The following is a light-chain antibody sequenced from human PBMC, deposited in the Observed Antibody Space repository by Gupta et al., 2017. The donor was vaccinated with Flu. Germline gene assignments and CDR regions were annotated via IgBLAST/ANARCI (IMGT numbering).Light chain of an antibody. V-gene: IGKV3-20*01. CDR3: QQYGSSPDT. Sequence: GTLSLSPGERATLSRRASQSVSSSYLAWYQQKPGQAPRLLIYGASSRATGIPDRFSGSGSGTDFTLTISRLEPEDFAVYYCQQYGSSPDTFGPGTKVDIK. CDR1: QSVSSSY. CDR2: GAS. J-gene: IGKJ3*01.